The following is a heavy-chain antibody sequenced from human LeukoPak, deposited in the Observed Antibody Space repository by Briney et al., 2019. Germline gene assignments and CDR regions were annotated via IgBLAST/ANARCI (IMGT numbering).Heavy chain of an antibody. D-gene: IGHD6-19*01. J-gene: IGHJ6*03. V-gene: IGHV3-74*01. CDR2: INSDGSST. CDR1: GFTFSSYW. Sequence: GGSLRLSCAASGFTFSSYWMHWVRQAPGKGLVWVSRINSDGSSTSYADSVKGRFTISRDNAKNTLYLQMNSLRAEDTAVYYCAKGGSGRHYYYYYMDVWGKGTTVTISS. CDR3: AKGGSGRHYYYYYMDV.